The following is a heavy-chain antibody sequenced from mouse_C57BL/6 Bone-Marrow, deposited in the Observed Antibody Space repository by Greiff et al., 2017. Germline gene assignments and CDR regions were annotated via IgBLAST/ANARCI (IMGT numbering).Heavy chain of an antibody. CDR3: ATSYGAD. D-gene: IGHD2-10*01. J-gene: IGHJ2*01. CDR2: IYPGSGST. Sequence: VQLQQPGAELVKPGASVKMSCKASGYTFTSYWITWVKQRPGQGLEWIGDIYPGSGSTNYNEKFKSKATLTVDKSSSTAYMQLSSLTSEDSAVYYCATSYGADWGQGTTLTVSS. V-gene: IGHV1-55*01. CDR1: GYTFTSYW.